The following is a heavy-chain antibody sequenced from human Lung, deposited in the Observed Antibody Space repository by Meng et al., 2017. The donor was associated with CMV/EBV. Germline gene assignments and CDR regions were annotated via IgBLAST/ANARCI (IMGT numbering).Heavy chain of an antibody. CDR3: ARERGAGSTQRGWFDP. V-gene: IGHV4-34*01. D-gene: IGHD3-10*01. J-gene: IGHJ5*02. CDR1: GGSFSGYY. CDR2: INHSGST. Sequence: QVQLQQWGAGLWKPSETRSLTCAVYGGSFSGYYWSWIRQPPGKGLEWIGEINHSGSTNYNPSLKSRVTISVDTSKNQFSLKLSSVTAADTAVYYCARERGAGSTQRGWFDPWGQGTLVTVAA.